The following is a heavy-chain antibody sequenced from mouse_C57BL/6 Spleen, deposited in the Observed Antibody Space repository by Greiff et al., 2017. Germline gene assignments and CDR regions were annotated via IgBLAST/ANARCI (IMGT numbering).Heavy chain of an antibody. CDR2: IRLKSDNYAT. J-gene: IGHJ2*01. D-gene: IGHD1-3*01. CDR1: GFTFSNYW. V-gene: IGHV6-3*01. Sequence: DVMLVESGGGLVQPGGSMKLSCVASGFTFSNYWMNWVRQSPEKGLEWVAQIRLKSDNYATHYAESVKGRFTISRDDSKSSVYLQMNNLRAEDTGIYYCTGDNYYFDYWGQGTNLTVSS. CDR3: TGDNYYFDY.